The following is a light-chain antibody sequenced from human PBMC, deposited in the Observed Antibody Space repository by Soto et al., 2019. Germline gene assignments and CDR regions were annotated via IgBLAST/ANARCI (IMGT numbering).Light chain of an antibody. Sequence: QSALTQPPSASGSPGQSVTISCTGTSSDVGGYNYVSWFQQHPGKPPKLMIYDVNKRPSGVPDRFSGSKSGNTASLTVSGLQADDDADYYCSSYAGSPYVFVTGTNVTVL. CDR1: SSDVGGYNY. CDR2: DVN. CDR3: SSYAGSPYV. J-gene: IGLJ1*01. V-gene: IGLV2-8*01.